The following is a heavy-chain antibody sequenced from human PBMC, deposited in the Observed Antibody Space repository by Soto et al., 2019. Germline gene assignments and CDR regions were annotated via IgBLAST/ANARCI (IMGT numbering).Heavy chain of an antibody. J-gene: IGHJ5*02. Sequence: SVKVSCKASGGTFSSYAISWVRQAPGQGLEWMGGIIPIFGTANYAQKFQGRVTITADKSTSTAYMELSSLRSEDTAVYYCAKDWLVGSQDAGPPILIGFDPWGQGSLVTVSS. CDR2: IIPIFGTA. D-gene: IGHD6-19*01. CDR3: AKDWLVGSQDAGPPILIGFDP. CDR1: GGTFSSYA. V-gene: IGHV1-69*06.